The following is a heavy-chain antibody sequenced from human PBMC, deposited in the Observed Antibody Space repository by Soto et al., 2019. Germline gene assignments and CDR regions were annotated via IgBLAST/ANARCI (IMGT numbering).Heavy chain of an antibody. Sequence: QVQLVQSGPEVKKPGASVKVSCKTSGYTFTSYGISWVRQAPGQGLEWMGWISTYKGNTNYAQKFQGRATMTTDTSTSTASLELRSLRSDDTAVYYCATRSPAFDYWGQGTLVTVSS. J-gene: IGHJ4*02. V-gene: IGHV1-18*01. CDR3: ATRSPAFDY. CDR1: GYTFTSYG. CDR2: ISTYKGNT.